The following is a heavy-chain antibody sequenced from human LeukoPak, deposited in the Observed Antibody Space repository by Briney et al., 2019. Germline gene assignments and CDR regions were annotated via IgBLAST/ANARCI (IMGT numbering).Heavy chain of an antibody. CDR3: ARHRGQGAFDI. Sequence: GESLKISCQGSGYSFNNYWTGWVRQVPGKGLEWMGIIYPADSDARYRSSFQGQVTLSVDKSISTIYLEWSSLRASDTAKYFCARHRGQGAFDIWGQGTMVSVSS. CDR2: IYPADSDA. V-gene: IGHV5-51*01. CDR1: GYSFNNYW. J-gene: IGHJ3*02.